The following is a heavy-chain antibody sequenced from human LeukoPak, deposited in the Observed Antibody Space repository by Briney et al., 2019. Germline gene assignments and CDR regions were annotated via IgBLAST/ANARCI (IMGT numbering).Heavy chain of an antibody. CDR2: ISYDGSNK. CDR3: ARGGHVDTAMVSNY. D-gene: IGHD5-18*01. J-gene: IGHJ4*02. CDR1: GFTFSSYA. Sequence: GGSLRLSCAASGFTFSSYAMHWVRQAPGKGLEWVAVISYDGSNKYYADSVKGRFTISRDNSKNTLYLQMNSLRADDTAVYYCARGGHVDTAMVSNYWGQGTLVTVSS. V-gene: IGHV3-30*04.